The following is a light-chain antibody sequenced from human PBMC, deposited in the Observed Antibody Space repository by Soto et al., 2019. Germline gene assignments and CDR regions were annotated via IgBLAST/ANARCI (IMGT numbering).Light chain of an antibody. V-gene: IGLV2-14*03. Sequence: SVLTQPTSVSGSPGQSITISCTGVSSDIGGYNHVSWYQQHPGNVPRLIIYDVDNRPLGISNRFSGSQSGNTASLSISGLQAEDEADYYCCAYTARTTLSGVFGGGTKVTVL. J-gene: IGLJ3*02. CDR2: DVD. CDR3: CAYTARTTLSGV. CDR1: SSDIGGYNH.